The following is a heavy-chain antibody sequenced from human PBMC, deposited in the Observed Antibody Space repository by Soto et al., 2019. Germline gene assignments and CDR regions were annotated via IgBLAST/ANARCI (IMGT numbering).Heavy chain of an antibody. CDR2: MNPYSGNT. CDR1: GYTFTSYD. V-gene: IGHV1-8*01. D-gene: IGHD1-26*01. CDR3: ARGPLVEWELRGLYFDY. J-gene: IGHJ4*02. Sequence: QVQLVQSGAEVKKPGASVKVSCKASGYTFTSYDLNWVLQATGQGLECMGWMNPYSGNTGYAQKFQGRVTMTRNTSISTAYMELISLRSEDTAVYYCARGPLVEWELRGLYFDYWGQGTLVTVSA.